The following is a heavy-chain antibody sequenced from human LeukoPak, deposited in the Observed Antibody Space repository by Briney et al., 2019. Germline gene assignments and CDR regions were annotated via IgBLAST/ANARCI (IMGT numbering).Heavy chain of an antibody. V-gene: IGHV3-23*01. J-gene: IGHJ6*02. Sequence: GASLRLSCAASGFTFSSYAMSWVRQAPGKGLEWVSTINSDGSTYYADSVKGRFTISRDNSNTLYLQMNILRAEDTAVYYCAKSAAAGDHYYGMDVWGQGTTVTVSS. CDR3: AKSAAAGDHYYGMDV. CDR2: INSDGST. CDR1: GFTFSSYA. D-gene: IGHD6-13*01.